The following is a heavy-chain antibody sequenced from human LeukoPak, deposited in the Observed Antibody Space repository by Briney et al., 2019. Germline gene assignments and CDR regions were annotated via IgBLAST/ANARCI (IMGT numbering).Heavy chain of an antibody. CDR1: GGSISSSSYY. Sequence: SETLSLTCTVSGGSISSSSYYWGWIRQPPGKGLEWIGSIYYSGSTYYNPSLKSRVAISVDTSKNQFSLKLSSVTAADTAVYYCARVGGYSGYDYYFDYWGQGTLVTVSS. CDR3: ARVGGYSGYDYYFDY. CDR2: IYYSGST. J-gene: IGHJ4*02. D-gene: IGHD5-12*01. V-gene: IGHV4-39*07.